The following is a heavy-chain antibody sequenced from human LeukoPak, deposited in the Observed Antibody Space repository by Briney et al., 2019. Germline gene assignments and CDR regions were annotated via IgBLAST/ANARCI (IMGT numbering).Heavy chain of an antibody. CDR1: GYSFTTYW. J-gene: IGHJ5*02. D-gene: IGHD6-19*01. Sequence: KCGESLKISCKGSGYSFTTYWIGWVRQMPGKGLEWMGVIYPGDSETTYSPSFQGQVTISVDKSISTAYLQWSSLKASDTAIYYCARHGYSSAYYGQVWFDPWGQGTLVTVSS. V-gene: IGHV5-51*01. CDR3: ARHGYSSAYYGQVWFDP. CDR2: IYPGDSET.